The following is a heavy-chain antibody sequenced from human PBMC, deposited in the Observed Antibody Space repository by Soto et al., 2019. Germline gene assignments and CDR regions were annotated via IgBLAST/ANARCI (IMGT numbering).Heavy chain of an antibody. CDR2: IDWDDDK. Sequence: GSGPTLVNPTQTLTLTCTFSGFSLSTSGMCVSWIRQPPGKALEWLARIDWDDDKYYSTSLKTRLTISKDTSKNQVVLTMTNMDPADTGTYYCARMRGGSGWFYFDHWGQGTLVTVSS. CDR1: GFSLSTSGMC. CDR3: ARMRGGSGWFYFDH. D-gene: IGHD6-19*01. J-gene: IGHJ4*02. V-gene: IGHV2-70*11.